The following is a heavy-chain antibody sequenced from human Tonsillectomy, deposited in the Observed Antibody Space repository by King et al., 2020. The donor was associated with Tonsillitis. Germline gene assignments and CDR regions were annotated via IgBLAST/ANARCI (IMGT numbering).Heavy chain of an antibody. D-gene: IGHD6-19*01. CDR2: IPYDGSNK. V-gene: IGHV3-30*18. Sequence: VQLVESGGGVVQPGRSLRLSCAASGFSFSSYGMHWVRQAPGKGLEWVASIPYDGSNKYYADSVKGRFAISRDNSKNTLYLQMNSLRTEDTAVYYCAKHSHNSGSPDYWGQGTLVTVSS. J-gene: IGHJ4*02. CDR1: GFSFSSYG. CDR3: AKHSHNSGSPDY.